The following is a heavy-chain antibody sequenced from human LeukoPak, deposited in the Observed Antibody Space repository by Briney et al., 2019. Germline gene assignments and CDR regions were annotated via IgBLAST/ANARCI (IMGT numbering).Heavy chain of an antibody. CDR1: GFTVGSNT. V-gene: IGHV3-66*01. D-gene: IGHD3-22*01. J-gene: IGHJ4*02. CDR2: IYSGGST. Sequence: GGSLRLSCAASGFTVGSNTMGWVRQAPGKGLEWVSIIYSGGSTSYADSAKGRFTISRDNSKNTLYLQMNSLRTEDTAVYYCARGGSYFDISGYYFYWGQGTLVTVSS. CDR3: ARGGSYFDISGYYFY.